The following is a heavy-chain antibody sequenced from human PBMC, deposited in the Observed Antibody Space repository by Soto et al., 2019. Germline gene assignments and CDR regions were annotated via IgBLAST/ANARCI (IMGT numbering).Heavy chain of an antibody. J-gene: IGHJ6*03. Sequence: SETLSLTCSVSGGSISTYYWSWIRQPPGEGLEWIGYIYYTGSTNYNPSLKSRATISVDTSKNQFSLNLTSVTAADTAVYYCARSTGYYYYMDVWGKGTTVTVSS. V-gene: IGHV4-59*01. CDR3: ARSTGYYYYMDV. CDR2: IYYTGST. CDR1: GGSISTYY.